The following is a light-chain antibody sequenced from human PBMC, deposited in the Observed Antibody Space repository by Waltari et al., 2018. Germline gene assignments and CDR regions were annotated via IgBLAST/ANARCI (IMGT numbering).Light chain of an antibody. J-gene: IGKJ2*01. CDR3: MQGTHWPPVYS. V-gene: IGKV2-30*01. CDR2: KVS. CDR1: QGLVYSDGNTY. Sequence: DVVMTQSPLSLPVTLGQPASISCRSSQGLVYSDGNTYLNWFQQRPGQSPRRLIYKVSKLDCGVPDRFSGSGSGTEFKLRISRVEAEDVGVYYCMQGTHWPPVYSFGQGTKLEIK.